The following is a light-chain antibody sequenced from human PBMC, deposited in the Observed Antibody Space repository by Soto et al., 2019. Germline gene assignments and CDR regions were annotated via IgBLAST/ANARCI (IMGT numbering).Light chain of an antibody. V-gene: IGKV3-11*01. CDR3: QQYNNWPIT. CDR1: QSVSSF. J-gene: IGKJ5*01. Sequence: EIVLTQSPATLSSSPVDRATLSCRASQSVSSFLAWYQQRPGQAPRLLIYDASNRATGIPARFSGSGSGTDFTLTISSLQSEDFAVYYCQQYNNWPITFGQGTRLEIK. CDR2: DAS.